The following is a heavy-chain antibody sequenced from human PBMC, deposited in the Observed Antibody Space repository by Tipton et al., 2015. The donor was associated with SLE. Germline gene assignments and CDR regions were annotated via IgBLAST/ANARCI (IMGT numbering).Heavy chain of an antibody. CDR3: ARGKAFDI. J-gene: IGHJ3*02. V-gene: IGHV4-39*07. CDR2: IYYSGST. Sequence: LRLSCTVSGGSISSSSYYLGWIRQPPGKGLEWIGSIYYSGSTYYNPSLKSRVTISVDTSKNQFSLKLSSVTAADTAVYYCARGKAFDIWGQGTMVTVSS. CDR1: GGSISSSSYY.